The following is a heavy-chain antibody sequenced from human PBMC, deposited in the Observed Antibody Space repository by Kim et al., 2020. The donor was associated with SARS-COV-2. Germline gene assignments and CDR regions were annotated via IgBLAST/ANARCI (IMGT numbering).Heavy chain of an antibody. V-gene: IGHV1-3*01. D-gene: IGHD5-12*01. Sequence: TKYSQKFQGRVTITRDTSASTAYMELSSLRSEDTAVYYCARAIVATMHFDYWGQGTLVTVSS. J-gene: IGHJ4*02. CDR3: ARAIVATMHFDY. CDR2: T.